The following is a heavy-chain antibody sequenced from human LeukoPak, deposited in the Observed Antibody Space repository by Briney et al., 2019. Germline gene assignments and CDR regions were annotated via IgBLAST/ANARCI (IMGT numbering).Heavy chain of an antibody. D-gene: IGHD3-9*01. J-gene: IGHJ4*02. CDR1: GYSISSGYY. V-gene: IGHV4-38-2*02. Sequence: SETLSLTCTVSGYSISSGYYWGWIRQPPGKGLEWIGNIYHSGSTFYNPSLKSRVTISVDTSKNQFSLKLSSVTAADTAVYYCAREGYDILTGYYVSLAGFYFDYWGQGTLVTVSS. CDR3: AREGYDILTGYYVSLAGFYFDY. CDR2: IYHSGST.